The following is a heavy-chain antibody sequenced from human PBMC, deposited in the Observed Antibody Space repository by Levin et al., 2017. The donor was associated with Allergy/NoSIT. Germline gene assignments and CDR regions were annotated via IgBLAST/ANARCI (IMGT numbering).Heavy chain of an antibody. J-gene: IGHJ4*02. V-gene: IGHV3-11*03. CDR2: ISSTSTYT. Sequence: GGSLRLSCAASGFTFSDDYMYWIRQAPGKGLEWVSYISSTSTYTNYADSVKGRFTISRENAKNSLYLQMNSLRGEDTAVYYCARSVSWYSEFDYWGQGTLVTVSS. D-gene: IGHD6-13*01. CDR3: ARSVSWYSEFDY. CDR1: GFTFSDDY.